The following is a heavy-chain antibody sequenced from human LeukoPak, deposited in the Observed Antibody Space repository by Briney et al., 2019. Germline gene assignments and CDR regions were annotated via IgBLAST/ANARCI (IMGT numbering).Heavy chain of an antibody. J-gene: IGHJ5*02. CDR3: AVSRPFMGPNWFDP. CDR1: GGSISSYY. CDR2: IYYSGST. Sequence: SETLSLTCTVSGGSISSYYWSWLRQPPGKGLEGLGYIYYSGSTNYNPSLKSRVTISVDTSKNQFSLKLSSVTAADTAVYYCAVSRPFMGPNWFDPWGQGTLVTVSS. V-gene: IGHV4-59*01.